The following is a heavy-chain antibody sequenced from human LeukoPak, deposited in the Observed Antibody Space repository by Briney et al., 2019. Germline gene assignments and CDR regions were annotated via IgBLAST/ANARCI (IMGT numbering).Heavy chain of an antibody. CDR2: IYYSGST. D-gene: IGHD3-3*01. Sequence: KPSETLSLTCTVSGGSISSYYWSWIRQPPGKGLEWIGYIYYSGSTNYNPSLKSRVTISVDTSKNQFSLKLSSVTAADTAVYYCARGFEWLLYFDYWGQGTLVTVSS. V-gene: IGHV4-59*01. CDR1: GGSISSYY. CDR3: ARGFEWLLYFDY. J-gene: IGHJ4*02.